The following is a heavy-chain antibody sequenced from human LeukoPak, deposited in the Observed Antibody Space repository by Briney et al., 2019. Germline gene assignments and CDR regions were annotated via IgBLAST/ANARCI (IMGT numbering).Heavy chain of an antibody. CDR3: ARRIEKTAMVDY. V-gene: IGHV4-34*01. CDR1: GGSFSGYY. J-gene: IGHJ4*02. D-gene: IGHD5-18*01. CDR2: IYLSGGT. Sequence: SETLSLTCAVYGGSFSGYYWSWIRQPPGEGLEWIGEIYLSGGTNYNPSLKSRVTISVDTSKNQFSLKLSSVTAADTAVYYCARRIEKTAMVDYWGQGTLVTVSS.